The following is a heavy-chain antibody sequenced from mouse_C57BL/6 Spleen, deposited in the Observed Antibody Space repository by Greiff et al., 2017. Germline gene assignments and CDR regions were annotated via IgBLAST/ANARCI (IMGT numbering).Heavy chain of an antibody. CDR1: GYSFTGYF. D-gene: IGHD1-1*01. CDR2: INPYNGDT. J-gene: IGHJ3*01. CDR3: ARYYGSSPWFAY. Sequence: VHVKQSGPELVKPGDSVKISCKASGYSFTGYFMNWVMQSHGKSLEWIGRINPYNGDTFYNQKFKGKATLTVDKSSSTAHMELRSLTSEDSAVYYCARYYGSSPWFAYWGQGTLVTVS. V-gene: IGHV1-20*01.